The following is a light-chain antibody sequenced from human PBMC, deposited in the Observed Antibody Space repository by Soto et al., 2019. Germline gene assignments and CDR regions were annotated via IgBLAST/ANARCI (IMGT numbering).Light chain of an antibody. J-gene: IGKJ4*01. Sequence: DIQMTQSPATLSASVGDRVTITCRASQSISSYLNWYQQKPGKAPKLLIYAASSLQSGVPSRFSGSGSGTDFTLTISSLQPEDFALYYCQQHINWPLTFGGGTKVDIK. V-gene: IGKV1-39*01. CDR2: AAS. CDR3: QQHINWPLT. CDR1: QSISSY.